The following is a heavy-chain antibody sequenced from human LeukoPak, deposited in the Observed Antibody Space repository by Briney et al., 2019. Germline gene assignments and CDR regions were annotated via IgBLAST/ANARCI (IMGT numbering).Heavy chain of an antibody. Sequence: SETLSLTCTVSGGSISSSSYYWGWIRQPPGKGLEWIGSIYYSGSTYYNPSLKSRVTISVDTSKNQFSLKLSSVTAADTAVYYCARDPWEGPLDYWGQGTLVTVSS. CDR1: GGSISSSSYY. D-gene: IGHD1-26*01. CDR2: IYYSGST. CDR3: ARDPWEGPLDY. J-gene: IGHJ4*02. V-gene: IGHV4-39*07.